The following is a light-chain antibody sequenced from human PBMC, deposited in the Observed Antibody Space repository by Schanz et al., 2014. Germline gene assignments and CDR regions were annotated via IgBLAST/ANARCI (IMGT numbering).Light chain of an antibody. Sequence: QSVLTQPRSVSGSPGQSITISCIGASSDVRGYTYVSWYQQHPGKAPKLMIYDVNNRPSGVSNRFSGSKSGNTASLTISGLLAEDEADYYCSSYTSSSTLLFGGGTKLTV. V-gene: IGLV2-14*03. J-gene: IGLJ2*01. CDR2: DVN. CDR1: SSDVRGYTY. CDR3: SSYTSSSTLL.